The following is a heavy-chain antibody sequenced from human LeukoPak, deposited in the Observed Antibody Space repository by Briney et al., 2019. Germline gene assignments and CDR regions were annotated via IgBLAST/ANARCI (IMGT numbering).Heavy chain of an antibody. D-gene: IGHD4-23*01. J-gene: IGHJ4*02. Sequence: GGSLRLSCAASGFTFSSYAMSWVRQAPGKGLEWVSAISGSGGSTYYADSVKGRFTISRDNSKNTLYLQMNSLRAEDTAVYYCAKDPLYGGNFSSDDYWGQGTLVTVSS. CDR2: ISGSGGST. CDR3: AKDPLYGGNFSSDDY. CDR1: GFTFSSYA. V-gene: IGHV3-23*01.